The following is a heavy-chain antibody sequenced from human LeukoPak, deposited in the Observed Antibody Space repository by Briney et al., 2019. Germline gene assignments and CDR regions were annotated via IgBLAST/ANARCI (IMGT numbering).Heavy chain of an antibody. CDR1: GFTFSTYW. V-gene: IGHV3-7*01. CDR2: IKGDDSAR. Sequence: GGPLRLSCAASGFTFSTYWMAWVRQAPGKGLEWVANIKGDDSARHQADSVKGRFTISRDNAQNSVYLQMSSLRGEDTAIYYCARDVVGSFDYWGQGTLVTVSS. CDR3: ARDVVGSFDY. D-gene: IGHD1-26*01. J-gene: IGHJ4*02.